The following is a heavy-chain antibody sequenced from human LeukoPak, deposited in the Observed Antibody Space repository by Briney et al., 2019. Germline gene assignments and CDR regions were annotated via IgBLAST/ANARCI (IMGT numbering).Heavy chain of an antibody. CDR3: ARGVGDFWSGSTFDY. J-gene: IGHJ4*02. CDR1: GGTFSSYA. D-gene: IGHD3-3*01. CDR2: IIPIFGTK. Sequence: SVKVSCKASGGTFSSYAISWVRQAPGQGVEWMGGIIPIFGTKNDAEKVQGRVTITADEATSTAYMELSSLRSEDTAVYYRARGVGDFWSGSTFDYWGQGTLVTVSS. V-gene: IGHV1-69*13.